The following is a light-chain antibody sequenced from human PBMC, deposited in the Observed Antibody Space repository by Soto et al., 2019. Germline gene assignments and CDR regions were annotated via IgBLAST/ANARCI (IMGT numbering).Light chain of an antibody. CDR3: QQRSNWLPFT. CDR1: QSVSSY. CDR2: DAS. Sequence: EIVLTQSPATLSLSPGERATLSCRASQSVSSYLAWYQQKPGQAPRLLIYDASNRATGIPARFSGSGSGTDFTLTSSSLEPEDFAVYYCQQRSNWLPFTFGPGTKVDIK. J-gene: IGKJ3*01. V-gene: IGKV3-11*01.